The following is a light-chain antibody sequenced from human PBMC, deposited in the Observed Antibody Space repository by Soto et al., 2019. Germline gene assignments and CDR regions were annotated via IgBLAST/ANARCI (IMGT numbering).Light chain of an antibody. Sequence: QYELTQPPPASGSPGQSFPSSCTGTRNNVEGNNYVSWKKKHPGKPHKLKIYESSNRPSGFPDSSTGSKTGNTASLTVSGLQAEDEADYYCSSYAGSNNLGVFGTGT. V-gene: IGLV2-8*01. CDR1: RNNVEGNNY. CDR2: ESS. CDR3: SSYAGSNNLGV. J-gene: IGLJ1*01.